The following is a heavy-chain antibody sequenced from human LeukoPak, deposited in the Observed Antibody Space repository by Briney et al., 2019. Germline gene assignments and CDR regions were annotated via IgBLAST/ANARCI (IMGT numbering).Heavy chain of an antibody. J-gene: IGHJ6*02. CDR3: VKGIPVAGTGNVVPYFYYYGTDV. V-gene: IGHV3-64D*06. CDR2: ISNSGGTT. D-gene: IGHD6-19*01. CDR1: GFTFSDYA. Sequence: GGSLRLSCSASGFTFSDYAIHWVRQAPGKGLEYLSAISNSGGTTYYADSVKGRFTISRDNSKNTLYLQMSTLRPEDTAVYYCVKGIPVAGTGNVVPYFYYYGTDVWGQGTTGSVS.